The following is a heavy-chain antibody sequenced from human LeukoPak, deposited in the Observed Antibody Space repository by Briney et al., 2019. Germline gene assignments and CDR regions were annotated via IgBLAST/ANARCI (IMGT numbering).Heavy chain of an antibody. V-gene: IGHV4-34*01. Sequence: PSETLSLTCAVYGGSFSGHYWSWIRQPPGKGLEWIGEINHSGSTNYNPSLKSRVTISVDTSKNQFSLKLSSVTAADTAVYYCARAPRRHWFDPWGQGTLVTVSS. CDR2: INHSGST. CDR1: GGSFSGHY. CDR3: ARAPRRHWFDP. D-gene: IGHD6-25*01. J-gene: IGHJ5*02.